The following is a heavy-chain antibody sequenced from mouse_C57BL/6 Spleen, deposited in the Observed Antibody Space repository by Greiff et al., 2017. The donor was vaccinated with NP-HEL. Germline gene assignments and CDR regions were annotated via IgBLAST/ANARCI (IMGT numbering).Heavy chain of an antibody. D-gene: IGHD1-1*01. CDR3: TTGYCSYPYAMDY. CDR1: GFNIKDYY. V-gene: IGHV14-1*01. J-gene: IGHJ4*01. Sequence: VQLQQSGAELVRPGASVKLSCTASGFNIKDYYMHWVKQRPEQGLEWIGRIDPEDGDTEYAPKFQGKATMTADTSSNTAYLQLSSLTSEDTAVYYCTTGYCSYPYAMDYWGQRTSVTVSS. CDR2: IDPEDGDT.